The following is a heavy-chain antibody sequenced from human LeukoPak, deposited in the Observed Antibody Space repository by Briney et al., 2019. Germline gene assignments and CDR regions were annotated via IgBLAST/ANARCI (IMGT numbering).Heavy chain of an antibody. Sequence: QPGGSLRLSCAASGFTVSGYYMSWVRQAPGKGLEWVSIIYSGGGTYYTDSVKGRFTISRDNSKNTLYLQMNSLRTEDAAVYYCARDPDYYGSGNGGYWGQGTLVTVSS. CDR3: ARDPDYYGSGNGGY. CDR1: GFTVSGYY. V-gene: IGHV3-66*02. J-gene: IGHJ4*02. CDR2: IYSGGGT. D-gene: IGHD3-10*01.